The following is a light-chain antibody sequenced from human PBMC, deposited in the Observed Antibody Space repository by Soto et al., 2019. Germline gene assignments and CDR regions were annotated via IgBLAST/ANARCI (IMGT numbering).Light chain of an antibody. Sequence: EIVLTQSPGTLSLSPGERATLSCRASRTVHSNVAWYQHKPGQAPRLLIYGASFRATGMPARFSGSGFGTESTLTISSLQSEDFAVYYCQQYNNWPRTFGQGTKVDIK. CDR1: RTVHSN. CDR2: GAS. CDR3: QQYNNWPRT. J-gene: IGKJ1*01. V-gene: IGKV3-15*01.